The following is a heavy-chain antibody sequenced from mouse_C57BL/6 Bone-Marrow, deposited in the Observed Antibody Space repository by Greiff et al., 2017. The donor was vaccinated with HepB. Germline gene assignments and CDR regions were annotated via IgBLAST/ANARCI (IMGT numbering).Heavy chain of an antibody. CDR1: GYTFTSYW. V-gene: IGHV1-55*01. D-gene: IGHD2-5*01. CDR3: ARMKFGYSNYEGYYFDY. Sequence: QVQLQQPGAELVKPGASVKMSCKASGYTFTSYWITWVKQRPGQGLEWIGDIYPGSGSTNYNEKFKSKATLTVDTSSSTAYMQLSSLTSEDSAVYYCARMKFGYSNYEGYYFDYWGQGTTLTVSS. CDR2: IYPGSGST. J-gene: IGHJ2*01.